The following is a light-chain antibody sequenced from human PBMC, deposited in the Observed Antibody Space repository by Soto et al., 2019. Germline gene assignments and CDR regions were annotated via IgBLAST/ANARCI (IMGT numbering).Light chain of an antibody. CDR3: QQRSNWPIT. J-gene: IGKJ5*01. Sequence: EIVLTQSPGTLSLSPGERATLSCRASQSVRTSLAWYQQKPGQPPRLIIYDSSNRANGVPARFGGSGSGTDFTLTISSLEPEDFALYYCQQRSNWPITFGQGTRLEIK. V-gene: IGKV3-11*01. CDR1: QSVRTS. CDR2: DSS.